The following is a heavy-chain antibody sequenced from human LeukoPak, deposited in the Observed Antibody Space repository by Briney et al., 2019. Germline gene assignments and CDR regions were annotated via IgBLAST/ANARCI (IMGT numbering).Heavy chain of an antibody. CDR3: ATNQYGDYTLGDY. J-gene: IGHJ4*02. V-gene: IGHV1-2*02. Sequence: ASVKVSCKASGYTFTGYYMHWVRQAPGQGLEWMGWINPNSGNINYAQKFEGRVTMTRDTSISTAYMELSRLRSDDTAVYYCATNQYGDYTLGDYWGQGTPVSVSS. D-gene: IGHD4-17*01. CDR2: INPNSGNI. CDR1: GYTFTGYY.